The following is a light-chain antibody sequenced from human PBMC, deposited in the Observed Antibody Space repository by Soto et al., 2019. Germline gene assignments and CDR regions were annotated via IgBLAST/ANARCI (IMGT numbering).Light chain of an antibody. CDR2: EVN. CDR3: SSFTTSSTYV. V-gene: IGLV2-8*01. Sequence: QSALTQPPSASGSPGQSVAISCTGTSSDVGGYNYVSWYQQHPGKAPKLMIYEVNKRPSGVPDRFFGSKSGNTASLTVSGLQAEDEADYYCSSFTTSSTYVVGAGTKVTVL. J-gene: IGLJ1*01. CDR1: SSDVGGYNY.